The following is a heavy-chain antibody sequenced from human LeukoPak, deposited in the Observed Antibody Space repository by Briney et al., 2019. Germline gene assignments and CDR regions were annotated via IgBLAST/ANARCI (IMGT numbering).Heavy chain of an antibody. CDR3: VRGTGY. Sequence: PGGPLRLSCSVSGFTFSTYVMHWVRQAPGKGLEYVSAISSNGDNTYYADSVKGRFTISRDNSKNTLYLSSLRADDTAVYYCVRGTGYWGQGTLVTVSS. V-gene: IGHV3-64D*06. J-gene: IGHJ4*02. CDR2: ISSNGDNT. CDR1: GFTFSTYV.